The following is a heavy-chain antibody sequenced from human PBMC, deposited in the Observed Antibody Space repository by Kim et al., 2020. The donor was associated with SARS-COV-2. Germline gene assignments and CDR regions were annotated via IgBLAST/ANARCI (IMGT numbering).Heavy chain of an antibody. J-gene: IGHJ4*02. D-gene: IGHD3-3*01. CDR3: AIGLSGYYFDY. CDR2: T. V-gene: IGHV1-46*01. Sequence: TSYAQKFQGRVTMTRDTSTSTVHMELSSLRSEDTAVYYCAIGLSGYYFDYWGQGTLVTVSS.